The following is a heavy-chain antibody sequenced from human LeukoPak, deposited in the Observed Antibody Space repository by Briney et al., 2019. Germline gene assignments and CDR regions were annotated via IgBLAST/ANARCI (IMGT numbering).Heavy chain of an antibody. D-gene: IGHD3-10*01. CDR1: GGSFSNYY. V-gene: IGHV4-34*01. CDR2: INHSGRT. Sequence: PSETLSLTCTIYGGSFSNYYWSWIRQSPGKGLELIGEINHSGRTNYNPSLKSRITISVDTSKNQFYLKLSSVTAADTAVYYCARGPWFGESNYCDYWGQGTLVTVSS. J-gene: IGHJ4*02. CDR3: ARGPWFGESNYCDY.